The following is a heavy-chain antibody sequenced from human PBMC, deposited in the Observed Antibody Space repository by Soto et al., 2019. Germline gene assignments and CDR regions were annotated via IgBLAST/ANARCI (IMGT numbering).Heavy chain of an antibody. V-gene: IGHV4-61*01. Sequence: SETLSLTCAVSGGSISSSYYWSWIRQSPGKGLEWIGYISYSGSTTYNPSLKSRVTISVDTSKNQFSLKLSSVTAADTAVYYCARAVSGYGGIIDYWGQGTLVTVSS. J-gene: IGHJ4*02. CDR3: ARAVSGYGGIIDY. D-gene: IGHD5-12*01. CDR1: GGSISSSYY. CDR2: ISYSGST.